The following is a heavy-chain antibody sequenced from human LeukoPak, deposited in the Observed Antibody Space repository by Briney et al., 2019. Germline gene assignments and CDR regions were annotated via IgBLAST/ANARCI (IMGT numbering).Heavy chain of an antibody. CDR2: SRNKANSYST. Sequence: PGGSLRLSCAASGFTVSSNYMDWVRQTPGRGLEWVGRSRNKANSYSTEYAASVKGRFTISRDDSKNSLYLQMNSLKTEDTAVYFCARDFAHYYDSSGYDRWGQGTLVTVSS. D-gene: IGHD3-22*01. CDR3: ARDFAHYYDSSGYDR. CDR1: GFTVSSNY. V-gene: IGHV3-72*01. J-gene: IGHJ4*02.